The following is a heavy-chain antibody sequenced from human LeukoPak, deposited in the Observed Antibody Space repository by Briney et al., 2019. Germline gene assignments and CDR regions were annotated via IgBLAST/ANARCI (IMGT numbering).Heavy chain of an antibody. D-gene: IGHD2-8*02. V-gene: IGHV5-51*01. CDR2: IYPGYSYA. CDR3: ARPYSTGIRDAYDM. Sequence: EALTIFLKTFGYSFTNYWIALVRQMPGKGLEWMGTIYPGYSYARYSPFCEGQISLSVGMSIPTTYLQWPSLKASDTAIYSCARPYSTGIRDAYDMWGQGTMVIVSS. CDR1: GYSFTNYW. J-gene: IGHJ3*02.